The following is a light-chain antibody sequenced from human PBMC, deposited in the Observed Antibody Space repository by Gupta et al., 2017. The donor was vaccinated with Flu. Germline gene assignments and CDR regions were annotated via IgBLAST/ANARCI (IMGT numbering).Light chain of an antibody. J-gene: IGKJ3*01. Sequence: EIVIKQSPATLSVSPGERATLSCRASQSVSSNLAWYQQKPGQAPRLLIYGASTRATGIPARFSGSGSGTEFTLTISSLQSEDFAVYYCQQYNNWVTFGPGTKVDIK. V-gene: IGKV3-15*01. CDR1: QSVSSN. CDR3: QQYNNWVT. CDR2: GAS.